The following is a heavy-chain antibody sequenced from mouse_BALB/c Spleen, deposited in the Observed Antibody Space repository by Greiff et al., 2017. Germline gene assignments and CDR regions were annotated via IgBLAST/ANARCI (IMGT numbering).Heavy chain of an antibody. CDR2: IDPYNGGT. D-gene: IGHD1-1*01. CDR3: ARRGDYGSSSAWFAY. Sequence: VQLQQSGPELVKPGASVKVSCKASGYSFTDYNMYWVKQSHGKSLEWIGNIDPYNGGTSYNQKFKGKATLTVAKSSSTAFMHLNSLTSEDSAVYYCARRGDYGSSSAWFAYWGQGTLVTVSA. V-gene: IGHV1S135*01. J-gene: IGHJ3*01. CDR1: GYSFTDYN.